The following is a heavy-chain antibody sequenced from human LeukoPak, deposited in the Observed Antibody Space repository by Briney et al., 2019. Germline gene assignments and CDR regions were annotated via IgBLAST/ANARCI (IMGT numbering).Heavy chain of an antibody. D-gene: IGHD5/OR15-5a*01. CDR2: ISSSGSLI. J-gene: IGHJ2*01. CDR1: ESSFSSFP. Sequence: PGGSLRLSCTASESSFSSFPMSWVRQAPGRGLEWISSISSSGSLIYYADSLKGRFTVSRDNAKNSLYVQMNSLRAEDTAVYYCAKIGVSGQWYFDLRGRGTLVTVSS. V-gene: IGHV3-21*01. CDR3: AKIGVSGQWYFDL.